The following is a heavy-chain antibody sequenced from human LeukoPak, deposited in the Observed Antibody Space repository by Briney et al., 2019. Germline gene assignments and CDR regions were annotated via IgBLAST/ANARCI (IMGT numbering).Heavy chain of an antibody. Sequence: SQTLSLTCAVSGGSISSGGYSWSWIRQPPGKGLEWIGYIYRSGSTYYNPSLKSRVTISVDTSKNQFSLKLSSVTAADTAVYYCARGRQNVLRYFDWLSAGPNFDYWGQGTLVTVSS. J-gene: IGHJ4*02. D-gene: IGHD3-9*01. CDR1: GGSISSGGYS. CDR2: IYRSGST. CDR3: ARGRQNVLRYFDWLSAGPNFDY. V-gene: IGHV4-30-2*01.